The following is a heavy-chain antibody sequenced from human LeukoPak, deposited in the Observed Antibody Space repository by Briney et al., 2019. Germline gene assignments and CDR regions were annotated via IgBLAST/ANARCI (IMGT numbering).Heavy chain of an antibody. CDR2: MNPYNGNT. J-gene: IGHJ3*02. Sequence: AAVKVSCKASGYTFTSYDLNWVRQATGQGLEWMGRMNPYNGNTGYAQKFQGRVTMTRNTSISTAYMELSSLRSEDTAVYYCARWGLNASEIWGHGTMVTVSS. V-gene: IGHV1-8*01. CDR3: ARWGLNASEI. D-gene: IGHD3-16*01. CDR1: GYTFTSYD.